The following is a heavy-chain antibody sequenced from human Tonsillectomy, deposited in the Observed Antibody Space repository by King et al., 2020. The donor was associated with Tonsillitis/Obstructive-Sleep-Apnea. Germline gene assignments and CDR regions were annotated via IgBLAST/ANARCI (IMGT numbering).Heavy chain of an antibody. CDR2: IKSKTDGGII. Sequence: VQLVQSGGGLVKPGGSLRLSCTVSGFSFSNAWMNWVRQAPGKGLEWVGRIKSKTDGGIIEYAALVKGRFTISRDDSKNTLYLQMNSLKTEDTAVYYCTTDGNYYGSWSKIDYWGQGTVVTAS. D-gene: IGHD3-10*01. CDR3: TTDGNYYGSWSKIDY. CDR1: GFSFSNAW. J-gene: IGHJ4*02. V-gene: IGHV3-15*07.